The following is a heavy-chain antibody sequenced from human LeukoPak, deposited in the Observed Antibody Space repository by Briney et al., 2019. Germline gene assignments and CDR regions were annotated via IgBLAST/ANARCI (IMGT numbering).Heavy chain of an antibody. Sequence: ASVKVSCKASGYTFTSYYMHWVRQAPGQGLEWMGIINPSGGSTSYAQKFQGRVTMTTDTSTSTAYMELRSLRSDDTAVYYCARDIVVVPANGFDPWGQGTLVTVSS. CDR3: ARDIVVVPANGFDP. V-gene: IGHV1-46*01. D-gene: IGHD2-2*01. CDR1: GYTFTSYY. CDR2: INPSGGST. J-gene: IGHJ5*02.